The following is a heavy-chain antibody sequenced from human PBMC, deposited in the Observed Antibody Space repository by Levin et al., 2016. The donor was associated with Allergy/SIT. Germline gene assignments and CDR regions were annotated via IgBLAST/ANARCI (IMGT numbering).Heavy chain of an antibody. V-gene: IGHV1-2*02. D-gene: IGHD3-10*01. CDR3: AKDLPADFFGSGSSTFPDF. CDR2: INPHTGVT. Sequence: WVRQAPGQGLEWVGWINPHTGVTDYSQKFQGRVTMTRDTSINTAYMELSRLTSADTAMYYCAKDLPADFFGSGSSTFPDFWGQGTLVTVSS. J-gene: IGHJ4*02.